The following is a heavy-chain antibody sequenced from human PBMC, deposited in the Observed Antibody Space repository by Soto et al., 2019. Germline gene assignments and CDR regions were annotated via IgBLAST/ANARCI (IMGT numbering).Heavy chain of an antibody. D-gene: IGHD1-26*01. J-gene: IGHJ6*02. CDR2: IYPGDSDT. CDR1: VYSFISYW. Sequence: PGESRKISCKGSVYSFISYWIGWVRQMPGKGLEWMGIIYPGDSDTRYSSSFQGQVTISDDKSISTDYLQWSSLKASDAAVYYCAIRSGSYPSYRLDVWRQGTTVMVTS. V-gene: IGHV5-51*01. CDR3: AIRSGSYPSYRLDV.